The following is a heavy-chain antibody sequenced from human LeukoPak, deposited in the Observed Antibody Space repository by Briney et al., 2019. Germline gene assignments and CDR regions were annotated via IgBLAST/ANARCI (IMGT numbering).Heavy chain of an antibody. D-gene: IGHD1-20*01. J-gene: IGHJ4*02. CDR3: AKSDTGGNWNPLKY. Sequence: GGSLRLSCAASGFIFSSYPMSWVRQAPGKGLDWVSSTSGSDGLTYYADSVRGRFTISRDNSRNTLYLQLNSLRVEDPALYYCAKSDTGGNWNPLKYWGQGILVTVS. CDR2: TSGSDGLT. V-gene: IGHV3-23*01. CDR1: GFIFSSYP.